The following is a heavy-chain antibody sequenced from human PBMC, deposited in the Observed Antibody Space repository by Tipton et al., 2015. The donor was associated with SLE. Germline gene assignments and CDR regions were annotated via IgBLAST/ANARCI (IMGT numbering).Heavy chain of an antibody. V-gene: IGHV4-59*11. CDR3: ARFQEGLWRFDN. Sequence: TLSLTCTVSGGSINSHYWNWIRQSPAKGLEWIGYIYYSGNTNYNPSLKSRVTISIDTSQKQFSLKLISVTAADTAVYYCARFQEGLWRFDNWGHGTLVTVSS. D-gene: IGHD2-21*01. CDR1: GGSINSHY. CDR2: IYYSGNT. J-gene: IGHJ4*01.